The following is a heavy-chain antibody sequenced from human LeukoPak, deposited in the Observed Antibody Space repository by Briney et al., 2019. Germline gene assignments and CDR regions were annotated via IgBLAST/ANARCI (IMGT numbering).Heavy chain of an antibody. D-gene: IGHD5-12*01. J-gene: IGHJ4*02. CDR3: ARGGRARGYSGYGEDY. Sequence: SETLSLTCAVYGGSFSGSYWSWIRQPPGKGLEWIGEINHSGITNYNPSLKSRVTISVDTSKNQFSLKLSSVTAADTAVYYCARGGRARGYSGYGEDYWGQGTLVTVSS. V-gene: IGHV4-34*01. CDR2: INHSGIT. CDR1: GGSFSGSY.